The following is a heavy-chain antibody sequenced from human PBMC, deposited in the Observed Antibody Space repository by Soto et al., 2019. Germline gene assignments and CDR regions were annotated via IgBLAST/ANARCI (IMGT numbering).Heavy chain of an antibody. V-gene: IGHV2-5*02. J-gene: IGHJ1*01. Sequence: QITLEESGPTLVKPTQPLTLTCTFSGFSLSTSGVGVGWIRQPPGKALEWLALIYWDDDKRYSPSLKSRLTITKDTSKNQVVLTMTNMDPVDTATYYCALSGSSWHVEYFQHWGQGTLVTVSS. CDR1: GFSLSTSGVG. CDR3: ALSGSSWHVEYFQH. D-gene: IGHD6-13*01. CDR2: IYWDDDK.